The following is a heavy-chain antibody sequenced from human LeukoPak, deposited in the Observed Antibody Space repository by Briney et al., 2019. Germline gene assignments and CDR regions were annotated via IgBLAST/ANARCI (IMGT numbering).Heavy chain of an antibody. CDR3: TRAEPGIAVAGIDPYMDV. CDR1: GFTFSGSA. V-gene: IGHV3-73*01. D-gene: IGHD6-19*01. Sequence: GGSLRLSCAASGFTFSGSAMHWVRQASGKGLEWVGRIRSKANSYATAYAASVKSRFTISRDDSKNTAYLQMNSLKTEDTAVYYCTRAEPGIAVAGIDPYMDVWGKGTTVTVSS. J-gene: IGHJ6*03. CDR2: IRSKANSYAT.